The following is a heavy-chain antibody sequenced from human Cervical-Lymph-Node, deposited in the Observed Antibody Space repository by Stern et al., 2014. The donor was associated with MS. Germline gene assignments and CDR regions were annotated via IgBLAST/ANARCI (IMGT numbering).Heavy chain of an antibody. J-gene: IGHJ4*02. CDR1: GFTFSSYS. CDR2: ISSGGSYI. D-gene: IGHD4-23*01. CDR3: ARGRGGNYRYYFDY. Sequence: EVQLVESGAGLVKPGGSLRLSCAASGFTFSSYSMNWVRQAPGKGLEWVASISSGGSYIYYADSLKGRFTISRDNAKNSLYLQMNSLRAEDTAVYYCARGRGGNYRYYFDYWGQGTLVTVSS. V-gene: IGHV3-21*01.